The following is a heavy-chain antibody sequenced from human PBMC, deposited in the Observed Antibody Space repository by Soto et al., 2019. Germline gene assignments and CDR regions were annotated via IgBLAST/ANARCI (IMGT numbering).Heavy chain of an antibody. CDR2: IIPIFGTA. Sequence: QVQLVQSGAEVKKPGSSVKVSCKASGGTFSSYAISWVRQAPGQGLEWMGGIIPIFGTANYAQKFQGRVTITADESTSTADMELSSLRSEDTAVYYCARDLGGAVGVGATYSYYGMDVWGQGTTVTVSS. D-gene: IGHD1-26*01. CDR1: GGTFSSYA. J-gene: IGHJ6*02. CDR3: ARDLGGAVGVGATYSYYGMDV. V-gene: IGHV1-69*01.